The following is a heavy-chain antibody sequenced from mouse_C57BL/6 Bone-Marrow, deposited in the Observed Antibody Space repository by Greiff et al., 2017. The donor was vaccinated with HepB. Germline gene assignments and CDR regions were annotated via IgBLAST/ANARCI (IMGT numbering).Heavy chain of an antibody. J-gene: IGHJ4*01. CDR2: IAPSDSYT. V-gene: IGHV1-50*01. Sequence: QVQLQQPGAELVKPGASVKLSCKASGYTFTGYWMQWVKQRPGQGLEWIGEIAPSDSYTNYNQKFKGKATLTVDTSSSTAYMQLSSLTAEDSAVYYCARKGNYEAMDYWGQGTSVTVSS. CDR3: ARKGNYEAMDY. CDR1: GYTFTGYW. D-gene: IGHD2-1*01.